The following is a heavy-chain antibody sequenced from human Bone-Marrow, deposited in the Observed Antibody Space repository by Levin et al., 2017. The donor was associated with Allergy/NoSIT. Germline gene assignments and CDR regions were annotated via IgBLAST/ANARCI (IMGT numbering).Heavy chain of an antibody. J-gene: IGHJ4*02. CDR3: ARGAELDY. CDR2: ISIAGDAL. V-gene: IGHV3-48*02. CDR1: GFTFSSYS. Sequence: GGSLRLSCAASGFTFSSYSMNWVRQAPGKGLEWVSHISIAGDALYYADSVKGRFTISRDYAKNSLYLQLNSLRDEDTAVYYCARGAELDYWGRGTLVTVSS.